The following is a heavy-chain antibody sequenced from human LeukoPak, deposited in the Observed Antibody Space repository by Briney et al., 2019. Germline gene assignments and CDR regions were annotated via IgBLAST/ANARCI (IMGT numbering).Heavy chain of an antibody. J-gene: IGHJ4*02. Sequence: SETLSLTCTVSGGSISSYYWNWIRQPPGKGLEWIGYIYYSGSTNYNPSLKSRGTISVDTSKNQFSLKLSSVTAADTAVYYCASGISPLYFDYWGQGTLVTVSS. CDR3: ASGISPLYFDY. D-gene: IGHD1-14*01. V-gene: IGHV4-59*01. CDR2: IYYSGST. CDR1: GGSISSYY.